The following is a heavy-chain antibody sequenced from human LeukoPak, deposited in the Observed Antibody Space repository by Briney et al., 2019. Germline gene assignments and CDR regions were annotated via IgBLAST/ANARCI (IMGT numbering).Heavy chain of an antibody. V-gene: IGHV1-2*02. D-gene: IGHD7-27*01. Sequence: ASVKVSCKASGYTLTGHYIHWVRQAPGQSLEWMGWISPHSGFTMYPQRFKGRVTMTTDTSISTAFLEVRRLRSDDTAAYYCARQTGDDALDIWGQGTMITVYS. CDR3: ARQTGDDALDI. CDR1: GYTLTGHY. CDR2: ISPHSGFT. J-gene: IGHJ3*02.